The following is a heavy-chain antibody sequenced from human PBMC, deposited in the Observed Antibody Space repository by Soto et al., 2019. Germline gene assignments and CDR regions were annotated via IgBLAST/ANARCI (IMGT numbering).Heavy chain of an antibody. V-gene: IGHV3-30-3*01. CDR3: ARDGGATTDDGFDI. CDR1: GFTFSSYT. J-gene: IGHJ3*02. D-gene: IGHD1-26*01. CDR2: ISYDGSNK. Sequence: QVQLVESGGGVVQPGRSLRLSCAASGFTFSSYTMHWVRQAPGKGLEWVAVISYDGSNKYYADSVKGRFTISRDNSKNTLYLQMNSLRAEDTAVYYCARDGGATTDDGFDIWGQGTMVTVS.